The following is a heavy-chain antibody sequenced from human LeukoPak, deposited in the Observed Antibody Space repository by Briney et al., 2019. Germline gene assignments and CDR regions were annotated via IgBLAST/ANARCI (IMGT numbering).Heavy chain of an antibody. J-gene: IGHJ5*02. CDR1: GYSISSGYY. CDR3: ASDVDTAMYNWFDP. D-gene: IGHD5-18*01. V-gene: IGHV4-38-2*02. CDR2: IYHSGST. Sequence: PETLSLTCTVSGYSISSGYYWGWIRQPPGKGLEWIGSIYHSGSTYYNPSLKSRVTISVDTSKNQFSLKLSSVTAADTAVYYCASDVDTAMYNWFDPWGQGTLVTVSS.